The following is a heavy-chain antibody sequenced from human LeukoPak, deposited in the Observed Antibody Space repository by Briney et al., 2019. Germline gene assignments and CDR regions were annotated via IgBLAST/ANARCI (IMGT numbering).Heavy chain of an antibody. CDR2: ISGSGGST. V-gene: IGHV3-23*01. CDR3: ARAGLTDIVVVPAADNWFDP. Sequence: GGSLRLSCAASGFTFSSYAMSWVRQAPGKGLEWVSAISGSGGSTYYADSVKGRFTISRDNAKNSLYLQMNSLRAEDTAVYYCARAGLTDIVVVPAADNWFDPWGQGTLVTVSS. CDR1: GFTFSSYA. D-gene: IGHD2-2*01. J-gene: IGHJ5*02.